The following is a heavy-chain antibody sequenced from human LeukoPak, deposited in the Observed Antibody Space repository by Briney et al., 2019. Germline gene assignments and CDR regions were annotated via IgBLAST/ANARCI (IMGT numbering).Heavy chain of an antibody. D-gene: IGHD1/OR15-1a*01. J-gene: IGHJ4*02. CDR3: ARLHNWNNYFDY. CDR1: GFTFSSYA. CDR2: ISGSGGST. V-gene: IGHV3-23*01. Sequence: SGGSLRLSCAASGFTFSSYAMSWVRQAPGKGLEWVSAISGSGGSTYYADSVKGRFTISRDNSKNTLYLQMNSLRAEDTAVYYCARLHNWNNYFDYWGQGTLVTVSS.